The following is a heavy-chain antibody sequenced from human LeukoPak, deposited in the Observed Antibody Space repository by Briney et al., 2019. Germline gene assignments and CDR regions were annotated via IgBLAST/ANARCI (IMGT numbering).Heavy chain of an antibody. D-gene: IGHD2-15*01. Sequence: GSLRLSCAASGFTFSTYNMNRVRQPPGKGLEWVSSISNTKNEMYYADSVKGRFTISRNNAKNSLYLQMNSLRAEDTAVYYCAREGRSTSVWCSGGSCYDFDYWGQGVLVTVSS. J-gene: IGHJ4*02. CDR3: AREGRSTSVWCSGGSCYDFDY. CDR1: GFTFSTYN. CDR2: ISNTKNEM. V-gene: IGHV3-21*01.